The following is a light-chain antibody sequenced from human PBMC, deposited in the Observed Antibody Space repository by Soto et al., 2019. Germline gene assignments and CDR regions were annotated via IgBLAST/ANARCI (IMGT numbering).Light chain of an antibody. CDR2: QNT. J-gene: IGLJ1*01. V-gene: IGLV3-1*01. Sequence: SYELAQPPSVSVSPGQTASITCSGDDLGNKYACWYQQKPGQSPVLLIYQNTWRPSGIPERFSGSNSGNTATLTIRGTQAMDEADYYCQAWDSSSPYVFGSGTKVTVL. CDR3: QAWDSSSPYV. CDR1: DLGNKY.